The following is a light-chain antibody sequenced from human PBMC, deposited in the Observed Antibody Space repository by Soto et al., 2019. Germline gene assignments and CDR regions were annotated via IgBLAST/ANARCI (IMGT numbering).Light chain of an antibody. CDR1: SSDVGNYNY. CDR2: AVN. Sequence: QSALTQTRSVSRSPAQSVNIYCTRTSSDVGNYNYVSWYQQHPGKAPKFMSYAVNKRPSGVPDRFSGSKYGNTASLTISGFQAEDGADSYCCSYAGSYTWVFGGGTKLTVL. J-gene: IGLJ3*02. CDR3: CSYAGSYTWV. V-gene: IGLV2-11*01.